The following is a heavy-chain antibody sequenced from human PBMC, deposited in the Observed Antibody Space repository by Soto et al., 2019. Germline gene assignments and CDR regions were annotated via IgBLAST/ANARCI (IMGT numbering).Heavy chain of an antibody. J-gene: IGHJ6*03. CDR2: VRWNSGTI. V-gene: IGHV3-9*01. CDR3: AKDSRGGYCSSVSFYYNYMDV. CDR1: GLIFDDYA. D-gene: IGHD2-2*01. Sequence: EVQLVESGGGLVQPGRSLRLSCAASGLIFDDYAMHWVRQAPGKGLEWVSGVRWNSGTIGYADSVKGRFTISRDNAKNSLYLQMNRLRVEDTALYYCAKDSRGGYCSSVSFYYNYMDVWGKGTTVTVSS.